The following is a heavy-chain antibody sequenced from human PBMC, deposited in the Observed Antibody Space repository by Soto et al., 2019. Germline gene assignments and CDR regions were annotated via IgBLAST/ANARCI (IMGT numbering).Heavy chain of an antibody. D-gene: IGHD1-20*01. CDR1: GFSFSSYW. CDR2: IKQYGSVK. J-gene: IGHJ4*02. Sequence: GGSLRLSCAASGFSFSSYWMSWVRQAPGKGLEWVANIKQYGSVKYYVDSVKGRFNISRDNAKNSVYLKINSLRAEDTAMYHCARIGYKSSAFDYWGQGTLVTVSS. CDR3: ARIGYKSSAFDY. V-gene: IGHV3-7*05.